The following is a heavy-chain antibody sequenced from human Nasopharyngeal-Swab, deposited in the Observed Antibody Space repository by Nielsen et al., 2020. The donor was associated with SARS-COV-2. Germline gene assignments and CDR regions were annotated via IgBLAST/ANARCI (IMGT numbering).Heavy chain of an antibody. D-gene: IGHD5-12*01. J-gene: IGHJ4*02. V-gene: IGHV3-48*04. CDR3: ARERGGGYGDY. CDR2: ITSGNSV. Sequence: GESLKIPCATSGFTFSPYTMTWGRQAPGKGLQWISYITSGNSVQYADSVRGRFTIYRDNAQNSLYLQMNSLTAEDTAVYYCARERGGGYGDYWGQGTLVTVSS. CDR1: GFTFSPYT.